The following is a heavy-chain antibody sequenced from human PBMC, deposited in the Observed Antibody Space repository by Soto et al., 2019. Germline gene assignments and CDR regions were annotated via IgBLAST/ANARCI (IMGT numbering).Heavy chain of an antibody. V-gene: IGHV1-18*01. J-gene: IGHJ6*02. CDR2: INGYNGNT. Sequence: QVQLVQSGAEVKKPGASVKVSCKASGYTFTRYGITWVRQARGQGLEWMGWINGYNGNTKYAQKLQGRVTMSTDTSTSTAYMELRSLTSDDTAVYYCATEGAYPYYYYGMEVWCQGTRVTVSS. CDR1: GYTFTRYG. D-gene: IGHD3-10*01. CDR3: ATEGAYPYYYYGMEV.